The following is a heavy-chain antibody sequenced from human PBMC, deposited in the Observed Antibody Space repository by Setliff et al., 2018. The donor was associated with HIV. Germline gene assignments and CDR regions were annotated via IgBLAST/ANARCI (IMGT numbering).Heavy chain of an antibody. D-gene: IGHD3-22*01. CDR2: ISPSGGTI. V-gene: IGHV1-46*01. Sequence: GASVKVSCKASGYTFTSYGISWVRQAPGQGLEWMGIISPSGGTISYAQKFQGRVTMTRDTSTNTVYMELSSLRSEDTAVYYCASGSDGSGLSYFEYWGQGTLVTVSS. CDR1: GYTFTSYG. CDR3: ASGSDGSGLSYFEY. J-gene: IGHJ4*01.